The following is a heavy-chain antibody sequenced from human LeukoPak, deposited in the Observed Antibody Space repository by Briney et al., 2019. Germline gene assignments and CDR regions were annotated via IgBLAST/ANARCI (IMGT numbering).Heavy chain of an antibody. CDR2: IYYSGST. J-gene: IGHJ5*02. CDR1: GGSISSYY. D-gene: IGHD3-10*01. V-gene: IGHV4-59*08. CDR3: ARTPLRGATFFTSYPNWFDT. Sequence: SETLSLTCTVSGGSISSYYWSWIRQPPGKGLEWIGYIYYSGSTNYNPSLKSRVTISVDTSKIQFSLRLSSVTVADTAVYYCARTPLRGATFFTSYPNWFDTWGQGTLVTVSS.